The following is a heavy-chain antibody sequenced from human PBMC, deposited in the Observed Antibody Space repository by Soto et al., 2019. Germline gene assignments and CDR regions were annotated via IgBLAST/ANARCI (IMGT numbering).Heavy chain of an antibody. D-gene: IGHD3-10*01. CDR3: ARNYYAPGSNAY. J-gene: IGHJ4*02. V-gene: IGHV4-59*08. Sequence: SETLSLSCTVSGGSIGSYYWSWIRQPPGKGLEWIGYIHYSGSTNYNPSLKSRVTISVDTSKNQFSLQLTSVTAADTAVYHCARNYYAPGSNAYWGQGTLVTVSS. CDR1: GGSIGSYY. CDR2: IHYSGST.